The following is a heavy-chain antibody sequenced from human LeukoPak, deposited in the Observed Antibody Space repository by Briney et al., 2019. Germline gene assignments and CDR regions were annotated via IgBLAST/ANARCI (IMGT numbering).Heavy chain of an antibody. V-gene: IGHV3-30*02. D-gene: IGHD3-10*01. J-gene: IGHJ4*02. Sequence: GGSLRLSCAASGFTFSNYGMHWVRQAPGKGLEWVAFIRYDGSNKYYGDSVKGRFTISRDNSKNTLYLQMNSLRAEDTAVYYCARDEMIGYYGSGSYNKPSYYWGQGTLVTVSS. CDR2: IRYDGSNK. CDR3: ARDEMIGYYGSGSYNKPSYY. CDR1: GFTFSNYG.